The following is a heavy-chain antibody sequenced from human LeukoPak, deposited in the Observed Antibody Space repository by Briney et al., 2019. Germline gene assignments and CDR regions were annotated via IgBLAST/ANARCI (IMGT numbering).Heavy chain of an antibody. V-gene: IGHV3-74*01. CDR1: GFTFSSYW. CDR3: ARGQPGVAAAGNLDY. CDR2: INGDGRNI. D-gene: IGHD6-13*01. J-gene: IGHJ4*02. Sequence: GGSLRLSCVASGFTFSSYWMHWVRQDPRKGLVWVSRINGDGRNINYADSVRGRFTISRDNAKNTLYLQMNTLRVEDTAVYYCARGQPGVAAAGNLDYWGQGTLVTVSS.